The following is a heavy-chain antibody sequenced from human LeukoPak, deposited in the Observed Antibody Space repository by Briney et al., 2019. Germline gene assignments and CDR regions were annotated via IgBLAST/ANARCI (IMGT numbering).Heavy chain of an antibody. D-gene: IGHD2-15*01. CDR3: ARSLEVEVAASWFDP. V-gene: IGHV4-4*07. CDR2: IYSSGST. J-gene: IGHJ5*02. CDR1: GASINNYY. Sequence: KASETLSLTCTVSGASINNYYWSWIRQPAGKGLEWIGRIYSSGSTNYNPSLQSRVTISVDTSKNQFSLKLSSVTAADTAVYYCARSLEVEVAASWFDPWGQGTLVTVSS.